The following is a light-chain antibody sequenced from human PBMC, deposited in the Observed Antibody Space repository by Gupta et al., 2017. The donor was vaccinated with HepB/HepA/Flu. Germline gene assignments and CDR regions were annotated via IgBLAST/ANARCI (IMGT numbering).Light chain of an antibody. V-gene: IGKV3-11*01. Sequence: EIVLTQSPATLSLSPGERATLPCWASQSVSSNLAWYQQKPGQAPRLLMYGSSNRAAGIPARFSGSGSGTDFTLTISRLEPEDFAVYYCQQHNNWPLTFGGGTKVEI. CDR2: GSS. CDR1: QSVSSN. CDR3: QQHNNWPLT. J-gene: IGKJ4*01.